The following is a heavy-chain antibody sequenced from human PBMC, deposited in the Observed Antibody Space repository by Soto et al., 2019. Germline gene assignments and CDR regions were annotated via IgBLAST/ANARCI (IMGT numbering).Heavy chain of an antibody. Sequence: SQTLSLTCAISGDSVSSNSAAWNWIRQSPSRGLEWLGRTYYRSKWYNDYAVSVKSRITINPDTSKNQFSLQLNSVTPEDTAVYYCAKTNGGWLGYCSSTSCYTVAGYYGMDVWGQGTTVNV. J-gene: IGHJ6*02. CDR1: GDSVSSNSAA. CDR3: AKTNGGWLGYCSSTSCYTVAGYYGMDV. CDR2: TYYRSKWYN. D-gene: IGHD2-2*02. V-gene: IGHV6-1*01.